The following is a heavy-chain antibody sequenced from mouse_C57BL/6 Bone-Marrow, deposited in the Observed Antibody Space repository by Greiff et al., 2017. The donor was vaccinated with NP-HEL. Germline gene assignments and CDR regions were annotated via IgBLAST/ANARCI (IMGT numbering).Heavy chain of an antibody. Sequence: VQLQQPGAELVKPGASVKVSCKASGYTFTSYWMHWVKQRPGQGLEWIGRIHPSDSDTNYNQKFKGKATLTVDKSSSTAYMQLSSLTSEDSAVYYCAIPPGGNYVEFAYWGQGTLVTVAA. D-gene: IGHD2-1*01. CDR1: GYTFTSYW. J-gene: IGHJ3*01. V-gene: IGHV1-74*01. CDR2: IHPSDSDT. CDR3: AIPPGGNYVEFAY.